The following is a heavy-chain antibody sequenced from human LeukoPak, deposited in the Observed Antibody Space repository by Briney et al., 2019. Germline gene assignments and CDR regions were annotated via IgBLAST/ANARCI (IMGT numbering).Heavy chain of an antibody. CDR3: ARSDYDILTGYLNWFDP. Sequence: SQTLSLTCTVSGGSISSGGYYWSWIRQHPGTGLEWIGYIYYSGSTYYNPSLKSRVTISVDTSKNQFSLKLSSVTAADTAVYYCARSDYDILTGYLNWFDPWGQGTLVTVSS. D-gene: IGHD3-9*01. CDR2: IYYSGST. CDR1: GGSISSGGYY. J-gene: IGHJ5*02. V-gene: IGHV4-31*03.